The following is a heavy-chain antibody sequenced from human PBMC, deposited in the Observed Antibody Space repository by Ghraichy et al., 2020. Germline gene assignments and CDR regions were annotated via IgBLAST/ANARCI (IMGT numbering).Heavy chain of an antibody. J-gene: IGHJ4*02. CDR1: GFTFSSYG. CDR2: ISYDGSNK. D-gene: IGHD5-18*01. CDR3: AKMASVDTAMVDDY. Sequence: LRLSCAASGFTFSSYGMHWVRQAPGKGLEWVAVISYDGSNKYYADSVKGRFTISRDNSKNTLYLQMNSLRAEDTAVYYCAKMASVDTAMVDDYWGQGTLVTVSS. V-gene: IGHV3-30*18.